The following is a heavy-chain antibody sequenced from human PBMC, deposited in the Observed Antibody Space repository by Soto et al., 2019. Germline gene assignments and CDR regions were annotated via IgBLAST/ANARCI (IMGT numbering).Heavy chain of an antibody. V-gene: IGHV4-30-4*01. CDR3: ARVSRGVVVTAWFDP. CDR1: GGSISSGDYY. Sequence: SSETLSLTCTVSGGSISSGDYYWSWIRQPPGKGLEWIGYIYYSGSTYYNPSLKSRVTISVDTSKNQFSLKLNSVTAADTAVYYCARVSRGVVVTAWFDPWGQGTLVTVSS. D-gene: IGHD2-15*01. CDR2: IYYSGST. J-gene: IGHJ5*02.